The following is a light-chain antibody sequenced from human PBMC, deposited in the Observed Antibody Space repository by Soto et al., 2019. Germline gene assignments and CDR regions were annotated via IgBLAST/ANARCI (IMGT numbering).Light chain of an antibody. Sequence: EIVMTQSPATLSVSPGERATLSCRASQSIRSNLGWYQQKPGQAPRLLIYGASTRATGVPARFSGSGSGTEFTLTISSLQSEDSAVYDCQQYNNWPPFTFGQGTRLEIK. CDR2: GAS. CDR1: QSIRSN. V-gene: IGKV3-15*01. J-gene: IGKJ5*01. CDR3: QQYNNWPPFT.